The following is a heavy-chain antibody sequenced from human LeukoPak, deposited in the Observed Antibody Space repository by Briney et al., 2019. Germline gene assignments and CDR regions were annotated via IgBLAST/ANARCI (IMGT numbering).Heavy chain of an antibody. CDR1: GGSFSGYY. V-gene: IGHV4-34*01. J-gene: IGHJ6*03. Sequence: SETLSLTCAVYGGSFSGYYWSWIRQPPGKGLEWIGEINHSGSTNYNPSLKSRVTMSVDTSKNQFSLKLSSVTAADTAVYYCARDQGSGSYPYYYYYMDVWGKGTTVTVSS. CDR2: INHSGST. CDR3: ARDQGSGSYPYYYYYMDV. D-gene: IGHD1-26*01.